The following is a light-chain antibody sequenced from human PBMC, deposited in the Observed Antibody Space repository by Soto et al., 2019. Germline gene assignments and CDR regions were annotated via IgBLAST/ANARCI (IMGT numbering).Light chain of an antibody. J-gene: IGLJ2*01. CDR3: QSYDSSLSVT. CDR2: GNS. CDR1: SSNIGAGYD. V-gene: IGLV1-40*01. Sequence: QSVLTQPPSVSGAPGQRVTISCTGSSSNIGAGYDVHWYQRLPGTAPKLLIYGNSNRPSGVPDRFSGSKSGTSASLAITGLQAEDEADYYCQSYDSSLSVTFGGGTQLTVL.